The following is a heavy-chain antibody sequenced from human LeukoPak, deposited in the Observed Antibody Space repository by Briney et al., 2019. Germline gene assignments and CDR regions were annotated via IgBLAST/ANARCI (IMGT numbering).Heavy chain of an antibody. CDR1: GFTFSSYS. J-gene: IGHJ6*02. V-gene: IGHV3-48*01. CDR3: ARDLLLRYFDWLEWGGYYYYGMDV. D-gene: IGHD3-9*01. CDR2: ISSSSSTI. Sequence: PGGSLRLSCAASGFTFSSYSMNWVRQAPGKGLEWVSYISSSSSTIYYADSVEGRFTISRDNAKNSLYLQMNSLRAEDTAVYYCARDLLLRYFDWLEWGGYYYYGMDVWGQGTTVTVSS.